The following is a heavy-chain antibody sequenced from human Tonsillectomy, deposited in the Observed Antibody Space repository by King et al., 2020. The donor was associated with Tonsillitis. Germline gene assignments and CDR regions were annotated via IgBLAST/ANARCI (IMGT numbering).Heavy chain of an antibody. Sequence: VQLVESGGGLVQPGGSLRLSCAASGFTFSSYAMNWVRQAPGKGLEWVSVIYSGGVSTYYADTVKGRFTISRDNSKNTLYLQMNSPSAEDTAVYYCAKDLDRGFGELFAYFFMDGGGHGSTVTVS. CDR3: AKDLDRGFGELFAYFFMDG. CDR2: IYSGGVST. D-gene: IGHD3-10*01. J-gene: IGHJ6*02. V-gene: IGHV3-23*03. CDR1: GFTFSSYA.